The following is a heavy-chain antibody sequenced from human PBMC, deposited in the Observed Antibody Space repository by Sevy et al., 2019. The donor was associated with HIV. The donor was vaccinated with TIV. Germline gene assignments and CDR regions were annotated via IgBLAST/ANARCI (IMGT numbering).Heavy chain of an antibody. J-gene: IGHJ3*01. CDR1: GFSFTSHY. CDR2: ISTSGGAV. Sequence: GGSLRLSCAASGFSFTSHYINWIRQAPGKGLEWISYISTSGGAVYYADSVKGRFTISRDNSKNTVDLQMNTLREEDTAVYYCTRVSRVENFGPGSDYSDYFDVWGQGTMVTVSS. CDR3: TRVSRVENFGPGSDYSDYFDV. V-gene: IGHV3-11*01. D-gene: IGHD3-10*01.